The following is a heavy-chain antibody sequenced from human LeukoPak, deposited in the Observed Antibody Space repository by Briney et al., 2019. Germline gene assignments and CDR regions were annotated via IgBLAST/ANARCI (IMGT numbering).Heavy chain of an antibody. V-gene: IGHV4-38-2*01. CDR3: ARGFYYDSGAYYPNWFDP. D-gene: IGHD3-22*01. Sequence: SETLSLTCSVSGYSISSGYDWGWIRQPPGKGLEWIGSIFHSGSTNYNPSLKSRVTISVDTSKNQISLKVTSATAADTAVYYCARGFYYDSGAYYPNWFDPWGQGTLVTVSS. CDR2: IFHSGST. CDR1: GYSISSGYD. J-gene: IGHJ5*02.